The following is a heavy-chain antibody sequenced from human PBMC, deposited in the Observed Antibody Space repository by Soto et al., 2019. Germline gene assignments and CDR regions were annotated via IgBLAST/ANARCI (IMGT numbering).Heavy chain of an antibody. CDR3: ARGDYLYYYGMDV. Sequence: SETMSVTCTVSGGSISSGVFYWSWNSQHPEKGLEWIGYIFYTGNTNYNPSLKSRVTISVDKSKNQFSLMLTSVTAADTAFYYCARGDYLYYYGMDVWGQGTTVTVSS. CDR2: IFYTGNT. V-gene: IGHV4-31*03. J-gene: IGHJ6*02. D-gene: IGHD4-17*01. CDR1: GGSISSGVFY.